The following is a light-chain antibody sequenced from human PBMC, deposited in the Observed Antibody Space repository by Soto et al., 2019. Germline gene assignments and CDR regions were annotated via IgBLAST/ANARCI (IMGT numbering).Light chain of an antibody. Sequence: DIQMTQSPSFVSASVGDRVTITCRASQGISSWLAWYQHKPGRAPKLLIHAASSLESGVPSRFSGSRSGTDLTLTISSLQPEEFATNFCQQTASFPLTFGGGTKVEIK. J-gene: IGKJ4*01. CDR3: QQTASFPLT. V-gene: IGKV1-12*01. CDR2: AAS. CDR1: QGISSW.